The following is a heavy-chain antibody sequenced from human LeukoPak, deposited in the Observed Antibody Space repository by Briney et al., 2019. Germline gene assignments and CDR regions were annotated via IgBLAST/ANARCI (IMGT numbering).Heavy chain of an antibody. CDR1: GFTFSSYS. Sequence: GGSLRLSCAASGFTFSSYSMNWVRQAPGKGLEWVSSIRSSSSYRYYADSVTGRFTISRANAKTSMYLQMNSLRGEDMAVYYCARELERAFDIWGQGTMVTVSS. D-gene: IGHD3-3*02. CDR3: ARELERAFDI. V-gene: IGHV3-21*01. J-gene: IGHJ3*02. CDR2: IRSSSSYR.